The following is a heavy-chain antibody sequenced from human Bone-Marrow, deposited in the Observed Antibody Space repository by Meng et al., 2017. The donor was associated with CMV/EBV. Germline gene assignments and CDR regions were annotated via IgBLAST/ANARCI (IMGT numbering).Heavy chain of an antibody. CDR1: GYTFTSYY. Sequence: ASVKVSCKASGYTFTSYYMHWVRQAPGQGLEWMGIISPSSGITNYAQKLQGRLTMTGDTSTSTVYMELSRLTSEDTAVYYCAREVESWRGNYCSYCIDVWGQGTMATVSS. CDR2: ISPSSGIT. CDR3: AREVESWRGNYCSYCIDV. D-gene: IGHD3-3*01. J-gene: IGHJ6*02. V-gene: IGHV1-46*01.